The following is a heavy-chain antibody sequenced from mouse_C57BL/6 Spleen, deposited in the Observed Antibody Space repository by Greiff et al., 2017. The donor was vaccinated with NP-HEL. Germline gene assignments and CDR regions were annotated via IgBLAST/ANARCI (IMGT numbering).Heavy chain of an antibody. CDR1: GFTFSSYA. Sequence: EVNLVESGGGLVKPGGSLKLSCAASGFTFSSYAMSWVRQTPEKRLEWVATISDGGSYTYYPDNVKGRFTISRDNAKNNLYLQMSHLKSEDTAMYYCARNWDGGYYFDYWGQGTTLTVSS. CDR2: ISDGGSYT. J-gene: IGHJ2*01. V-gene: IGHV5-4*03. D-gene: IGHD4-1*01. CDR3: ARNWDGGYYFDY.